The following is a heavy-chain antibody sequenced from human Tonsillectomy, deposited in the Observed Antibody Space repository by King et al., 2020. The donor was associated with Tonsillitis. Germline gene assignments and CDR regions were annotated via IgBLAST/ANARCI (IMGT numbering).Heavy chain of an antibody. CDR1: GFTFDDYA. Sequence: VQLVESGGGLVQPGRSLRLSCAASGFTFDDYAMHWVQHAPGKGLEWVSGVNWNSDTIAYADSVKGRFTISRDNAKNSLHLQMHSLRPEDTALYYCVKDMISWGQGTLVTVSS. J-gene: IGHJ4*02. D-gene: IGHD3/OR15-3a*01. CDR2: VNWNSDTI. CDR3: VKDMIS. V-gene: IGHV3-9*01.